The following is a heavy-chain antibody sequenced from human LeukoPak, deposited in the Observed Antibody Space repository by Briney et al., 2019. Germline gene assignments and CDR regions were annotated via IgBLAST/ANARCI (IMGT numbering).Heavy chain of an antibody. J-gene: IGHJ4*02. CDR1: GYTFTGYY. D-gene: IGHD2-2*01. CDR3: ARDLYSGWDRLGYCSRTSCLCFDC. V-gene: IGHV1-2*02. CDR2: INPNSGGT. Sequence: ASVKVSCKASGYTFTGYYMHWVRQAPGQGLEWMGWINPNSGGTNYAQTFQGRVTMTRDTSISTAYMELSRLRSDDTAVYYCARDLYSGWDRLGYCSRTSCLCFDCWDQGTLVTVSS.